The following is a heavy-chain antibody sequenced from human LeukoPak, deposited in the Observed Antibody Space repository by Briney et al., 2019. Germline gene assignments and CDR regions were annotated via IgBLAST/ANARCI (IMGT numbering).Heavy chain of an antibody. J-gene: IGHJ4*02. Sequence: GGSLRLSCEASGFTFSNYWMTWVRQTPGKGLEWVANVKQDGTQKYYWDSVTGRFTISRDNAKKSVYLQMNSLSVEATGLYYCTRDTGGSGSYPDYWGQGTLVTVSS. CDR3: TRDTGGSGSYPDY. V-gene: IGHV3-7*01. CDR2: VKQDGTQK. CDR1: GFTFSNYW. D-gene: IGHD1-26*01.